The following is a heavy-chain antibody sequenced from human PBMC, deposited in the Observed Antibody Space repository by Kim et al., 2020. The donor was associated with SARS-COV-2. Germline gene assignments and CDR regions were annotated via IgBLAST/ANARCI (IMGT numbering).Heavy chain of an antibody. J-gene: IGHJ4*02. CDR2: IWYDGSKT. CDR3: AKGEFGSGTRDFDY. D-gene: IGHD1-1*01. V-gene: IGHV3-33*06. CDR1: GFPFGNYG. Sequence: GGSLRLSCAASGFPFGNYGMHWVRQAPGKGLEWVAVIWYDGSKTYYADSVKGRFTISRDNSKNTLYLQRNSLRAEDTALYYCAKGEFGSGTRDFDYWGQGTLVTVSS.